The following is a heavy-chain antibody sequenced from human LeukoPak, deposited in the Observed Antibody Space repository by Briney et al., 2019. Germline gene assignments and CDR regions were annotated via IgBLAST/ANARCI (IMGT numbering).Heavy chain of an antibody. CDR1: GFIFSNYN. D-gene: IGHD7-27*01. Sequence: GGSLRLSCAASGFIFSNYNMNWLRQAPGKGLEWVATIGTDGGYIYYADSVKGRFTISRDNAKSSLYLQINSLRAEDTAVYYCARPYWGYYFDNWGQGTLVTVSS. V-gene: IGHV3-21*01. J-gene: IGHJ4*02. CDR2: IGTDGGYI. CDR3: ARPYWGYYFDN.